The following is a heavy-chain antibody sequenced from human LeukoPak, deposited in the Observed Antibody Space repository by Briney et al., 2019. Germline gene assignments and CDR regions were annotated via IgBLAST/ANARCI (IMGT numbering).Heavy chain of an antibody. CDR2: IYPGDSDT. CDR1: GYSFTSYW. V-gene: IGHV5-51*01. Sequence: KVGESLKISCKGSGYSFTSYWIGWVRQMPGKGLEWMGIIYPGDSDTRYSPSFQGQVTISADKSISTAYLQWSSLKASDTAMYYCARLAVPAAIGYYFDYWGQGTLVTVSS. D-gene: IGHD2-2*02. J-gene: IGHJ4*02. CDR3: ARLAVPAAIGYYFDY.